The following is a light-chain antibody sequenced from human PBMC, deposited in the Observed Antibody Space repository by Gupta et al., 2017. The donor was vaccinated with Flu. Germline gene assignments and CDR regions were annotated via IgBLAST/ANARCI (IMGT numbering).Light chain of an antibody. V-gene: IGKV2-28*01. Sequence: GTPGEAADIACRSSQSLLDSSGNNYVDWYVERPGQTPRLPMSLVSKRAAGVPDRLRGSGSGTDFTLKISRVEAEDVGTYYCMQSPQTPHTFGRGTKLEI. J-gene: IGKJ4*01. CDR3: MQSPQTPHT. CDR2: LVS. CDR1: QSLLDSSGNNY.